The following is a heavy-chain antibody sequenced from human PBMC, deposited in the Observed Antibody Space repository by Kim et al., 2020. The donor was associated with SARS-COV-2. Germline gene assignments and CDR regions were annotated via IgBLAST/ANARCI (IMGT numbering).Heavy chain of an antibody. V-gene: IGHV3-15*01. D-gene: IGHD2-8*01. J-gene: IGHJ4*02. Sequence: GGSLRLSCVFSGPTFNDAWMSWVRQAPGEGLEWVGHIKSKNDGGAIDYAAPVRDRFSISSDDSKKTLFLRMNSLKTEDTAVYFCITKSRVMEAQRLPAYWGQGTLVFVSS. CDR3: ITKSRVMEAQRLPAY. CDR1: GPTFNDAW. CDR2: IKSKNDGGAI.